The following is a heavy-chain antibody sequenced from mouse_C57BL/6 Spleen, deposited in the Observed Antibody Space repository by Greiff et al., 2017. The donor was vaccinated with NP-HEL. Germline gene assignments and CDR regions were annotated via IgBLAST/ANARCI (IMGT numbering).Heavy chain of an antibody. V-gene: IGHV1-9*01. CDR3: ARGLYYGNYGAWFAY. Sequence: QVQLQQSVAELMKPGASVKLSCKATGYTFTGYWIEWVKQRPGHGLEWIGEILPGSGSTNYNEKFKGKATFTADTSSNTAYMQLSSLTTEDSAIYYCARGLYYGNYGAWFAYWGQGTLVTVSA. J-gene: IGHJ3*01. CDR2: ILPGSGST. D-gene: IGHD2-1*01. CDR1: GYTFTGYW.